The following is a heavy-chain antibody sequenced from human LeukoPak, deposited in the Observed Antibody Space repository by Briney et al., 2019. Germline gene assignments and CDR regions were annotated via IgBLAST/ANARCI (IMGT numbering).Heavy chain of an antibody. CDR3: ARPTYYYDSSEGDNWFDP. J-gene: IGHJ5*02. CDR2: IYYSGNT. D-gene: IGHD3-22*01. V-gene: IGHV4-39*01. CDR1: GDSIGSSSYY. Sequence: SETLSLTCTVSGDSIGSSSYYWGWIRQPPGKGLEWIGSIYYSGNTYYNPSLKSRVTISVDTSKNQFSLKLSSVTAADTAVYYCARPTYYYDSSEGDNWFDPWGQGTLVTVSS.